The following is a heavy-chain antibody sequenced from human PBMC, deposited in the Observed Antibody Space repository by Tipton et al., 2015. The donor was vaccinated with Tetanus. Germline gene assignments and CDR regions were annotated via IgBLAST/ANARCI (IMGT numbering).Heavy chain of an antibody. CDR3: ARRGPRGYSYGYRSENWFDP. J-gene: IGHJ5*02. D-gene: IGHD5-18*01. CDR1: GGSFSGYY. V-gene: IGHV4-34*01. Sequence: TLSLTCAVYGGSFSGYYWSWIRQPPGKGLEWIGEINHSGSTNYNPSLKSRVTISVDTSKNQFSLKLSSVTAADTAVYYCARRGPRGYSYGYRSENWFDPWGQGTLVTVSS. CDR2: INHSGST.